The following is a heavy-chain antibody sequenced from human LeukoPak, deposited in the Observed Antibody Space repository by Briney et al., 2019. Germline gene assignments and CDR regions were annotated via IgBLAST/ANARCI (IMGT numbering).Heavy chain of an antibody. CDR1: GFTFSSYS. Sequence: GGSLRLSCAASGFTFSSYSMNWVRQAPGKGLEWVSSISSSSSYIYYADSVKGRFTISRDNAKNSLYLQMNSLRAEDTAVYYCARDRMGIAAHPDYWGQGTLVTVSS. D-gene: IGHD6-6*01. CDR3: ARDRMGIAAHPDY. V-gene: IGHV3-21*01. J-gene: IGHJ4*02. CDR2: ISSSSSYI.